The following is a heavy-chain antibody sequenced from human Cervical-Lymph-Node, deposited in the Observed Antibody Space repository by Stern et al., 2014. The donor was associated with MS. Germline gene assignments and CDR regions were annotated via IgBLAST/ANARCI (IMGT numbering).Heavy chain of an antibody. V-gene: IGHV1-8*01. CDR3: ARSDYGDWDS. D-gene: IGHD4-17*01. CDR2: MNPSSGHK. CDR1: GYTFTNYD. J-gene: IGHJ4*02. Sequence: VQLVQSGAEVRKPGASVKVSCKASGYTFTNYDIHWVRQATGQGLEWMGWMNPSSGHKAYAQNFQGRVTMTRDTSISTAYMELSSLRSEDTALYYCARSDYGDWDSWGQGTLVTVSS.